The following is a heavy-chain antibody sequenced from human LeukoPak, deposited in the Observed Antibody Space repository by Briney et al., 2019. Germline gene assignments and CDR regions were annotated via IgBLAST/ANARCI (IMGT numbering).Heavy chain of an antibody. CDR2: IGTRGTTI. D-gene: IGHD6-19*01. Sequence: GGSLRLSCAASGFTFCSYEMNWVRQAPGKGLEWISYIGTRGTTIYYADSVKGRFTISRDNAKNSLYLQMNSLRAGDTAVYYCARATFSSGWHFWGQGTLVTVSS. V-gene: IGHV3-48*03. J-gene: IGHJ4*02. CDR1: GFTFCSYE. CDR3: ARATFSSGWHF.